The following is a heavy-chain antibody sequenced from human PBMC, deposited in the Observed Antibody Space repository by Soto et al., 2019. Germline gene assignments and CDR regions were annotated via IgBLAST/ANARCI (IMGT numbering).Heavy chain of an antibody. D-gene: IGHD4-4*01. V-gene: IGHV1-2*02. J-gene: IGHJ6*02. CDR1: GYTFTGYY. CDR2: INPNSGGT. Sequence: EASVKVSCKASGYTFTGYYMHWVRQAPGQGLEWMGWINPNSGGTNYAQKFQGRVTMTRDTSISTAYMELSRLRSDDTAVYYCAATTVTSPLYGMDVWGQGTTVTVSS. CDR3: AATTVTSPLYGMDV.